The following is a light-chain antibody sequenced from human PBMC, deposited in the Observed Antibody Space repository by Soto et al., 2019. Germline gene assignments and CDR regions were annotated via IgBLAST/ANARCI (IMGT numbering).Light chain of an antibody. CDR2: EVN. J-gene: IGLJ1*01. V-gene: IGLV2-8*01. Sequence: QSALTQPPSASGSPGQSVTISCTGTSSDVGGYNYVSWYQQHPGKAPKLMIYEVNKRPSGVPDRFSGSKSGNMASLTVSGLQAEDEADYYCKSYEGSNIYVFGTGTKLTVL. CDR1: SSDVGGYNY. CDR3: KSYEGSNIYV.